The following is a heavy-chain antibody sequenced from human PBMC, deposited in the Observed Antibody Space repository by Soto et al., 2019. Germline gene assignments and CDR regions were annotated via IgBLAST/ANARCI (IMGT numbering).Heavy chain of an antibody. Sequence: GASVKVSCKASGYTFSSYGISWVRQAPGQGLEWMGWISAYNGNTNYAQKLQGRVTMTTDTSTSTAYMELRILRSDDTAVYYCARDPDSHYNDSHASSYPWGQGTLVTVSS. V-gene: IGHV1-18*01. D-gene: IGHD3-22*01. CDR2: ISAYNGNT. CDR1: GYTFSSYG. J-gene: IGHJ5*02. CDR3: ARDPDSHYNDSHASSYP.